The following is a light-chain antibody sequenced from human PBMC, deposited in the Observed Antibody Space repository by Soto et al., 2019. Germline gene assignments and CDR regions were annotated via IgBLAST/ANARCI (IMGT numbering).Light chain of an antibody. CDR1: QRITSY. CDR2: GSS. V-gene: IGKV1-39*01. J-gene: IGKJ1*01. CDR3: QQSHSLTWK. Sequence: IQQTQSPSSLSASVGDRGTMTCRTIQRITSYLNLYQQEPGKAPRLLIYGSSSLQGGVPSRFSGSGSGTDFTLTISSLQPEDFATYSCQQSHSLTWKFSQGTRWIS.